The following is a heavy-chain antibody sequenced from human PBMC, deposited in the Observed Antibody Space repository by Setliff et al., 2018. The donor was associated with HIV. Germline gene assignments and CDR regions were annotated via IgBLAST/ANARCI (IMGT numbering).Heavy chain of an antibody. J-gene: IGHJ4*02. CDR3: ARSPAPARQWFGQLTFDN. Sequence: PGGSLRLSCAASGFRFSDAWMTWVRQASGKGLEWVSRIPGDGSTTTYADSVKGRFTISRDNAKNTLYLQLNSLRGDDTAVYFCARSPAPARQWFGQLTFDNWGQGTLVTVSS. D-gene: IGHD3-10*01. CDR1: GFRFSDAW. V-gene: IGHV3-74*01. CDR2: IPGDGSTT.